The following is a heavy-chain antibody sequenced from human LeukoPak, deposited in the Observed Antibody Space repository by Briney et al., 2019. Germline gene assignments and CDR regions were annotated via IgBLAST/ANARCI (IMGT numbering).Heavy chain of an antibody. CDR2: PNSGGT. D-gene: IGHD3-10*01. V-gene: IGHV1-2*02. Sequence: PNSGGTNYAQKFQGRVTMTRDTSISTAYMELSRLRSDDTAVYYCASLYGSGSTDYYYGMDVWGQGTTVTVSS. CDR3: ASLYGSGSTDYYYGMDV. J-gene: IGHJ6*02.